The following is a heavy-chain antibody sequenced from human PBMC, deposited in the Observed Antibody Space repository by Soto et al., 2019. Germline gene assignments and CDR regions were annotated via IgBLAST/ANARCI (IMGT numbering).Heavy chain of an antibody. CDR2: IIPIFGTA. CDR1: GGTFSSYA. J-gene: IGHJ6*02. V-gene: IGHV1-69*13. D-gene: IGHD4-4*01. CDR3: ARVFSKGTSYYYYGMDV. Sequence: GASVKVSCKASGGTFSSYAISWVRQAPGQGLEWMGGIIPIFGTANYAQKFQGRVTITADESTSTAYMELSSLRSEDTAVYYCARVFSKGTSYYYYGMDVWGQGTTVTVSS.